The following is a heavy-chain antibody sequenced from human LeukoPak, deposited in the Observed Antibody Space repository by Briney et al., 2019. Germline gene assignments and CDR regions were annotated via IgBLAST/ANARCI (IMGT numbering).Heavy chain of an antibody. CDR2: ISSSSSYI. J-gene: IGHJ6*02. D-gene: IGHD6-13*01. Sequence: GGSLGLSCAASGFTFSSYSMNWVRQAPGKGLEWVSSISSSSSYIYYADSVKGRFTISRDNAKNSLYLQMNSLRAEDTAVYYCATLLQQLAVEDYYGMDVWGQGTTVTVSS. CDR3: ATLLQQLAVEDYYGMDV. V-gene: IGHV3-21*01. CDR1: GFTFSSYS.